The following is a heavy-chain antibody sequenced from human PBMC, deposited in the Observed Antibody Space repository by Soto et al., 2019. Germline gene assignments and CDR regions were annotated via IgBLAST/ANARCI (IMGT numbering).Heavy chain of an antibody. CDR3: ARAHVMVVDGSNFEY. J-gene: IGHJ4*03. CDR1: VDSIIIFSY. CDR2: IYHVGTT. Sequence: SETLSLTFTVSVDSIIIFSYGWCIRHPPWEGPEWIASIYHVGTTFYNPSLKIRISISVDTSKNQFSLRLTSVTAADTATYYCARAHVMVVDGSNFEYWGPGTLVNVSS. V-gene: IGHV4-38-2*02. D-gene: IGHD3-10*01.